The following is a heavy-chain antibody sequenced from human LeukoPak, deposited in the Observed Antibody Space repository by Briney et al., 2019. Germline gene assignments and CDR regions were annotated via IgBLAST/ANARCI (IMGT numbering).Heavy chain of an antibody. V-gene: IGHV1-2*06. J-gene: IGHJ4*02. CDR2: INPNSGGT. CDR1: RYTFTGSY. CDR3: AREINSSAYY. Sequence: ASLKDACKASRYTFTGSYIHWVRQTPGQGLEWMGRINPNSGGTNYAQKFQGRVTMSRDTSISTAYMELSRLRSDDTAVYYCAREINSSAYYWGQGTLVTVSS. D-gene: IGHD3-22*01.